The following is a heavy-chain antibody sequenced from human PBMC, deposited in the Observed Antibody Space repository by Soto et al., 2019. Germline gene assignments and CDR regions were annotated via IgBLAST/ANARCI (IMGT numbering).Heavy chain of an antibody. CDR3: ARDPGYSSGYN. Sequence: QVQLVQSGAEVKKPGASVKVSCKASGYTFTSYAMHWVRQAPGQRLEWMGWINAGNGNTKYSQKFQGRVTITRDTSASIAYMELSSLRAEDTAVYYCARDPGYSSGYNWGQGTLVTVSS. D-gene: IGHD5-18*01. V-gene: IGHV1-3*01. J-gene: IGHJ4*02. CDR1: GYTFTSYA. CDR2: INAGNGNT.